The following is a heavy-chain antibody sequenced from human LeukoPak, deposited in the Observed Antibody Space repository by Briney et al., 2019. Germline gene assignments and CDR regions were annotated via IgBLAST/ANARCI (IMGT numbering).Heavy chain of an antibody. Sequence: GGSLRLSCAASKFIFSSYSMNWVRQAPGTGLEWVSYISSSSSTIYYADSVKGRFTISRDNAKNSLFLQMSSLRAEDTAVYYCARATTVTKDYYYYYMDVWGKGTTVTVSS. CDR3: ARATTVTKDYYYYYMDV. V-gene: IGHV3-48*01. D-gene: IGHD4-11*01. J-gene: IGHJ6*03. CDR1: KFIFSSYS. CDR2: ISSSSSTI.